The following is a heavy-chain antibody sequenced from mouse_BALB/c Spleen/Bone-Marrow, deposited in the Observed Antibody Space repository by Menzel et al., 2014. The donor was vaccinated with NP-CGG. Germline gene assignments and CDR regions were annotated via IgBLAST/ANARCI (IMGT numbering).Heavy chain of an antibody. CDR1: GFSLSSYG. Sequence: QVQLKQSGPGLVASSQSLSITCTVSGFSLSSYGVHWVCQPPGKGLEWLGVICAGGSTNYNSALMFRLSISKDNSKSQVFLKMNSLQADNTAMYYCARVIRYESYFNYWGQGTTLTHSS. D-gene: IGHD2-14*01. CDR3: ARVIRYESYFNY. V-gene: IGHV2-9*02. J-gene: IGHJ2*01. CDR2: ICAGGST.